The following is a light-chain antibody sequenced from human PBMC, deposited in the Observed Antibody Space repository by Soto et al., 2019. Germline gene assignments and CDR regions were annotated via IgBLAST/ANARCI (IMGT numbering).Light chain of an antibody. CDR1: SSNIGAGYD. V-gene: IGLV1-40*01. Sequence: QSVLTQPPSVSGAPGQRVTISCTGSSSNIGAGYDVHWYQQLPGTAPKLLMYGNKNRPSGVPDRFSGSKSGTSASLVITGLQAEDEADYYCQSYDSSLSGYVVFGGGTKLTVL. CDR2: GNK. J-gene: IGLJ2*01. CDR3: QSYDSSLSGYVV.